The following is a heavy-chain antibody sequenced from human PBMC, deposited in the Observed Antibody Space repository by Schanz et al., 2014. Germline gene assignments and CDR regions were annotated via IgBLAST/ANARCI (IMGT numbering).Heavy chain of an antibody. V-gene: IGHV1-3*01. CDR3: ARVQDDILTGSEYYYGMDV. Sequence: QVQLVQSGAEVKKPGASVKVSCKTSGYTFTDYPINWVRQAPGQRLEWMGWINAGTGNTEYSQKFQGRVTITRDTLASTAYMEVSSLRSDDTAVYYCARVQDDILTGSEYYYGMDVWGQGTTVTVSS. J-gene: IGHJ6*02. CDR1: GYTFTDYP. D-gene: IGHD3-9*01. CDR2: INAGTGNT.